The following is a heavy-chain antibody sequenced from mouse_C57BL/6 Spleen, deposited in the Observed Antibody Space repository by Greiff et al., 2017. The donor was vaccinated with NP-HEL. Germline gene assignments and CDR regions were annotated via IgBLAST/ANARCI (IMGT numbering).Heavy chain of an antibody. CDR3: KSRICYEFDGSWFAY. Sequence: EVQLQQSGTVLARPGASVKMSCKTSGYTFTSYWMHWVKQRPGQGLEWIGAIYPGNSDTSYNQKFKGKAKLTAVTSASTAYMELSSLTNEDSAVYDCKSRICYEFDGSWFAYWGQGTLVTVSA. CDR1: GYTFTSYW. D-gene: IGHD2-4*01. V-gene: IGHV1-5*01. CDR2: IYPGNSDT. J-gene: IGHJ3*01.